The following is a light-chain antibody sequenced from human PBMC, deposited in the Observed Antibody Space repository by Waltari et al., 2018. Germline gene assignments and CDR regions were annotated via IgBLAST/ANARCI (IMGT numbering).Light chain of an antibody. CDR2: YAS. V-gene: IGKV6-21*01. J-gene: IGKJ4*01. CDR3: HQSDSLPT. Sequence: EVVLTQSPDFQSVTPKEKVTITCRASQNIGNNLHWYQQKPGQSPKPLIKYASQSFSGVPSRFSGSGSGTDFTLTIISLEAEDAATYYCHQSDSLPTFGGGTKVEIK. CDR1: QNIGNN.